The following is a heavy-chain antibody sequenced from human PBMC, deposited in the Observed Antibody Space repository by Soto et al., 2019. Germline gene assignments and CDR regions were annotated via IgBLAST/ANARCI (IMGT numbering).Heavy chain of an antibody. CDR3: ASSSGRTMGGMDV. V-gene: IGHV4-30-4*01. J-gene: IGHJ6*02. Sequence: PSETLSLTCTVSGGSISRGHYYWRWIRQPPGKGLEWIGYIYYSGSTYYNPSLKSRVTISVDTSKNQFSLKLSSVTAADTAVYYCASSSGRTMGGMDVWGQGTTVTVSS. D-gene: IGHD3-22*01. CDR2: IYYSGST. CDR1: GGSISRGHYY.